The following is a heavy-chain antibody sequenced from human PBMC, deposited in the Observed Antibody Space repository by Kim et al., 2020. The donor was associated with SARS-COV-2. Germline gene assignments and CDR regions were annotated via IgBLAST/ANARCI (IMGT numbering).Heavy chain of an antibody. CDR1: GFTFDDYT. CDR2: ISWDGGST. CDR3: AKGLGSYGSIYYYGMDV. V-gene: IGHV3-43*01. J-gene: IGHJ6*02. D-gene: IGHD3-10*01. Sequence: GGSLRLSCAASGFTFDDYTMHWVRQAPGKGLEWVSLISWDGGSTYYADSVKGRFTISRDNSKNSLYLQMNSLRTEDTALYYCAKGLGSYGSIYYYGMDVWGQGTTVTVSS.